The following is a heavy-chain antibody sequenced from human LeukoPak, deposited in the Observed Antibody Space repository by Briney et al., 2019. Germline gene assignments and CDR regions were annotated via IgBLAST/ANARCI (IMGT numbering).Heavy chain of an antibody. CDR2: ISSSSSYI. CDR3: ARDWGDPGIAVLGDY. D-gene: IGHD6-19*01. V-gene: IGHV3-21*01. J-gene: IGHJ4*02. Sequence: PGGSLRLSCAASGFTFSSYSMNWVRKAPGKGLEWVSSISSSSSYIYYADSVKGRFTISRDNAKNSLYLQMNSLRAEDTAVYYCARDWGDPGIAVLGDYWGQGTLVTVSS. CDR1: GFTFSSYS.